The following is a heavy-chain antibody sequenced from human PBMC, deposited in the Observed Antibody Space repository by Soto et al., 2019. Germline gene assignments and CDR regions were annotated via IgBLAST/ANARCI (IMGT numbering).Heavy chain of an antibody. Sequence: QVQLTQSGAEVTKPGASVKVSCRSSGYTFTVYYIHWLRQAPGQGFDWMGWINPNNGATRYAQRLQGRATMTRDTSISTVYMELSRLESDDTAVYYCARGSATGDVDSWGQGTPVTVSS. D-gene: IGHD7-27*01. CDR2: INPNNGAT. V-gene: IGHV1-2*02. CDR1: GYTFTVYY. CDR3: ARGSATGDVDS. J-gene: IGHJ4*02.